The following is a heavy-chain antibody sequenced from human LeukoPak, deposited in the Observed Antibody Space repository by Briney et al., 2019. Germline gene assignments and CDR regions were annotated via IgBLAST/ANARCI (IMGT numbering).Heavy chain of an antibody. CDR2: IYYSGST. D-gene: IGHD3-3*01. CDR1: GGSISSSSYY. CDR3: AKSDYEYYDFWSGYSNDAFDI. Sequence: SETLSLTCTVSGGSISSSSYYWGWIRQPPGKGLEWIGSIYYSGSTYYNPSLKSRVTISVDTSKNQFSLKLSSVTAADTAVYYCAKSDYEYYDFWSGYSNDAFDIWGQGTMVTVSS. V-gene: IGHV4-39*01. J-gene: IGHJ3*02.